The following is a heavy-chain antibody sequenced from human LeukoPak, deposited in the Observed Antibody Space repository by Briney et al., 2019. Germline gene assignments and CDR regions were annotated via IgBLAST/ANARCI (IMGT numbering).Heavy chain of an antibody. J-gene: IGHJ4*02. D-gene: IGHD4-17*01. CDR2: IYHSGST. Sequence: PSETLSLACAVSGGSISSSNWWSWVRQPPGKGLEWIGEIYHSGSTNYNPSLKSRVTISVDTSKNQFSLKLSSVTAADTAVYYCARATWGTTVTDYWGQGTLVTVSS. V-gene: IGHV4-4*02. CDR3: ARATWGTTVTDY. CDR1: GGSISSSNW.